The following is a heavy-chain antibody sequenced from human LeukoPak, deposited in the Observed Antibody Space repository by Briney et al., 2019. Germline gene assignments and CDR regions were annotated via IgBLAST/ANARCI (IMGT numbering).Heavy chain of an antibody. J-gene: IGHJ4*02. CDR1: GYSISSGYY. D-gene: IGHD3-3*01. CDR3: GRDSAHIHEVRFFGY. Sequence: SETLSLPCTVSGYSISSGYYWGWIRQPPGKGLEWIGSIYHSGSTYYNPSLKSRVTISVDTSKTQFSLKLSSLTAEDTAVYDCGRDSAHIHEVRFFGYWGQGTLVTVSS. V-gene: IGHV4-38-2*02. CDR2: IYHSGST.